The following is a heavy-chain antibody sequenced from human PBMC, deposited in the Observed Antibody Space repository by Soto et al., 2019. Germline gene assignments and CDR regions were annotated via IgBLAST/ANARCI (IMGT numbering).Heavy chain of an antibody. J-gene: IGHJ6*02. CDR1: GYSFTSYW. CDR3: ARVVPAASGGYGMDV. D-gene: IGHD2-2*01. V-gene: IGHV5-10-1*01. CDR2: IDPSDSYT. Sequence: GGSLQISCKGSGYSFTSYWISCVRQMPGKGLEWIGRIDPSDSYTNYSPSFQGHVTISADKSISTAYLQWSSLKASDTAMYYCARVVPAASGGYGMDVWGQGTKVTVSS.